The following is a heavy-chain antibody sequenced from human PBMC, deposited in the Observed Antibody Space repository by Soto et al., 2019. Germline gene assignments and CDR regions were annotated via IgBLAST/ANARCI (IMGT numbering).Heavy chain of an antibody. D-gene: IGHD2-21*02. V-gene: IGHV3-30*18. CDR1: GFTFSSYG. CDR3: AKVNCGGDCYSVLSFDY. CDR2: ISYDGSNK. Sequence: PGGSLRLSCAASGFTFSSYGMHWVRQAPGKGLEWVAVISYDGSNKYYADSVKGRFTISRDNSKNTLYLQMNSLRAEDTAVYYCAKVNCGGDCYSVLSFDYWGQGTLVTVSS. J-gene: IGHJ4*02.